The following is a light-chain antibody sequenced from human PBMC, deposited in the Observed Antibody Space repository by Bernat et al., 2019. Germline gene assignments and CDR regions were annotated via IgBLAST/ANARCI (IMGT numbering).Light chain of an antibody. J-gene: IGLJ2*01. CDR1: SGHSSYI. V-gene: IGLV4-60*02. Sequence: QPVLTQSSSASASLGSSVKLTCTLSSGHSSYIIAWHQQQPGKAPRYLMKLEGSGSYNKGNGAPDRFSGSSSGADRYLTISNLQFEDAADYCCETWDSNTQVFSGGTKLTVL. CDR3: ETWDSNTQV. CDR2: LEGSGSY.